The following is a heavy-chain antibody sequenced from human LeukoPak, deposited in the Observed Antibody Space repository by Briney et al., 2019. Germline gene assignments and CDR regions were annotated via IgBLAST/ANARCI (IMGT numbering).Heavy chain of an antibody. CDR2: MNPNSGNT. Sequence: ASVKVSCKASGGTFSSYAISWVRQATGQGLEWMGWMNPNSGNTGYAQRFQGRVTMTRNTSISTAYMELSSLRSEDTAVYYCARAAGFDYWGQGTLVTVS. J-gene: IGHJ4*02. D-gene: IGHD6-13*01. V-gene: IGHV1-8*02. CDR3: ARAAGFDY. CDR1: GGTFSSYA.